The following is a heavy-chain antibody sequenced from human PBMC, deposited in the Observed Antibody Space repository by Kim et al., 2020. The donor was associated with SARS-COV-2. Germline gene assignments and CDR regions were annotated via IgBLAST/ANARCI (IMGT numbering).Heavy chain of an antibody. V-gene: IGHV3-30*18. CDR2: ISYDGSNK. CDR1: GFTFSSYG. CDR3: AKDKPSEMAVDY. J-gene: IGHJ4*02. D-gene: IGHD6-19*01. Sequence: GGSLRLSCAASGFTFSSYGMHWVRQAPGKGLEWVAVISYDGSNKYYADSVKGRFTISRDNSKNTLYLQMNSLRAEDTAVYYCAKDKPSEMAVDYWGQGTLVTVSS.